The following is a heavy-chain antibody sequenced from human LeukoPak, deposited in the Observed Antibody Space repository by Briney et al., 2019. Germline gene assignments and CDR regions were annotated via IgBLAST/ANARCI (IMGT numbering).Heavy chain of an antibody. CDR1: GYTFTGYY. D-gene: IGHD1-26*01. CDR3: ARGLMEHITLGARFDY. V-gene: IGHV1-2*06. Sequence: ASVKVSCKASGYTFTGYYMHWVRQAPGQGLEWMARINPNSGGTNYAQTVQGRVTMTRDTSISTAYMELSRLRSDDTAVYYGARGLMEHITLGARFDYWGQGALVTVSS. CDR2: INPNSGGT. J-gene: IGHJ4*02.